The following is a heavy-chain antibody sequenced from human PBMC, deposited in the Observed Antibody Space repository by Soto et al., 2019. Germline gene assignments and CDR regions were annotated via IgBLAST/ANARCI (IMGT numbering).Heavy chain of an antibody. Sequence: EVQLLDSGGGLVQPGGSLRLSCAASGFTFSNYAMSWVRQAPGKGLEWVSGVGGSGDSTYYADSVKGRFTISRDNSKDTVYLQMNSLRAEVTAIYECPKSRLAYCSGGSCYPPLSFDYWGQGALVTVSS. CDR1: GFTFSNYA. J-gene: IGHJ4*02. CDR2: VGGSGDST. D-gene: IGHD2-15*01. CDR3: PKSRLAYCSGGSCYPPLSFDY. V-gene: IGHV3-23*01.